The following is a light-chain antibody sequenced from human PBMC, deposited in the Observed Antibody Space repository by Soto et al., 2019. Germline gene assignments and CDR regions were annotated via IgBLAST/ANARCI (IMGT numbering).Light chain of an antibody. J-gene: IGKJ4*01. V-gene: IGKV3-15*01. CDR3: QQYNNWPLT. CDR2: AAS. CDR1: QSVSSN. Sequence: ERVMTQSPATLSLSPGKRATLSCRASQSVSSNLAWYQQKPGQAPRLLIYAASTRATDIPARFSGSGSGTDFTLTISSLQSEDFAVYYCQQYNNWPLTFGGGTKVEIK.